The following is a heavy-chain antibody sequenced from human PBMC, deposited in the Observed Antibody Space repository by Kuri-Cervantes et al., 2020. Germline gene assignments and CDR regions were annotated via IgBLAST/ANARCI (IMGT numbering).Heavy chain of an antibody. CDR2: LSYDGSNK. CDR1: GFTFSGYG. V-gene: IGHV3-30*03. J-gene: IGHJ6*02. CDR3: ARVDDYVWGSYQGYYGMDV. Sequence: GGSLRLSCAASGFTFSGYGMHWVRQAPGKGLEWVAVLSYDGSNKYYADSVKGRFTISRDNAKNSLYLQMNSLRDEDTAVYYCARVDDYVWGSYQGYYGMDVWGQGTTVTVSS. D-gene: IGHD3-16*02.